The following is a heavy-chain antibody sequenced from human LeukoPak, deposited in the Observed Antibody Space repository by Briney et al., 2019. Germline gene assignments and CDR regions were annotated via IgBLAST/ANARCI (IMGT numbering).Heavy chain of an antibody. Sequence: PGASLKISCKGSGYSFTSYWIGWVRQMPGKGLEWMGFFYPGDSDTTYSPSFQGQVPVSADKSISTAYLQWSSLKASDSAMYYCASRVTGDDAFDVWGQGTMVTVSS. J-gene: IGHJ3*01. CDR3: ASRVTGDDAFDV. V-gene: IGHV5-51*01. CDR2: FYPGDSDT. CDR1: GYSFTSYW. D-gene: IGHD2-21*02.